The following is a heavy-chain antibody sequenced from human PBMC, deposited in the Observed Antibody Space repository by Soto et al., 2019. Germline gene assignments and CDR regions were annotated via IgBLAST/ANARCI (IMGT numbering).Heavy chain of an antibody. CDR1: GGSISSGGYY. CDR3: ARRSPDLRSPLDY. CDR2: IYYSGST. D-gene: IGHD3-16*01. V-gene: IGHV4-31*03. J-gene: IGHJ4*02. Sequence: PSETLSLTCTVSGGSISSGGYYWSWIRQHPGKGLEWIGYIYYSGSTYYNPSLKSRGTISVDTYKNQFPLKLSSVTAADAAVYYCARRSPDLRSPLDYWGQGTLVTVSS.